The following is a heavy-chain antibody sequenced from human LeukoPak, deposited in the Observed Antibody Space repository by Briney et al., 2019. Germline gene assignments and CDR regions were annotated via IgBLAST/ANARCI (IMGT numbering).Heavy chain of an antibody. CDR2: ISSSSSYT. J-gene: IGHJ3*01. CDR1: GFTFSDYY. Sequence: GGSLRLSCAAPGFTFSDYYMSWIRQAPGKGLEWVSYISSSSSYTNNADSVKGRFTISRDNAKNSLYLQMNSLRAADTAVYYCARRGNIGNAFDFWGQGTVVTVSS. V-gene: IGHV3-11*03. CDR3: ARRGNIGNAFDF. D-gene: IGHD1-26*01.